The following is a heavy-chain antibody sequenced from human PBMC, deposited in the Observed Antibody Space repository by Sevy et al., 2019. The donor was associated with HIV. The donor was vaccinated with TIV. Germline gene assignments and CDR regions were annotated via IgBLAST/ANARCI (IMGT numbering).Heavy chain of an antibody. Sequence: SESLSLTCTVSGGSVSSGSYYWSWIRQPPGKGLEWIGYIYYSDSTNYNPSLKSRVTISVDTSKNQFSLKLSSVTAADTAVYYCARDRRLERELLHDAFDIWGQGTMVTVSS. CDR3: ARDRRLERELLHDAFDI. CDR1: GGSVSSGSYY. J-gene: IGHJ3*02. V-gene: IGHV4-61*01. D-gene: IGHD1-26*01. CDR2: IYYSDST.